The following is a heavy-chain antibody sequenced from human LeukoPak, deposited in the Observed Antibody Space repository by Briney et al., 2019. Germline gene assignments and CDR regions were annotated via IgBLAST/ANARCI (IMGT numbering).Heavy chain of an antibody. D-gene: IGHD4-23*01. CDR3: ARDYGGNSGWFDP. J-gene: IGHJ5*02. Sequence: GGSLRLSCAASGFTFSSYAMSWVRQAPGKGLEWVSAISGSGGSTYYADSVKGRFTISRDNSKNTLYLQMNSLRSEDTAVYYCARDYGGNSGWFDPWGQGTLVTVSS. CDR1: GFTFSSYA. CDR2: ISGSGGST. V-gene: IGHV3-23*01.